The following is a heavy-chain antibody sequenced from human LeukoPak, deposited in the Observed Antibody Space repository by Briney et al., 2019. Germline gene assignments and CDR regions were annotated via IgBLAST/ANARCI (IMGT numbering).Heavy chain of an antibody. CDR2: IYSGGST. J-gene: IGHJ4*02. CDR3: ARDTEEGYFDY. Sequence: GGSLRLSCAASGFTVSSNYMSWVRQAPGKRLEWVSVIYSGGSTYYADSVKGRYTISRDNSKNTLYLQMNSLRAEDTAVYYCARDTEEGYFDYWGQGTLVTVSS. V-gene: IGHV3-53*01. CDR1: GFTVSSNY.